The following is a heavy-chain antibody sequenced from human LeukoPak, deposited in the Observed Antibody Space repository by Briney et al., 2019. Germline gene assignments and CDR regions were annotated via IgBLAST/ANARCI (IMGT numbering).Heavy chain of an antibody. Sequence: WASVKVSCKASGYTFTSCYMHWVRQAPGQGLEWMGIINPSGGSTSYAQKFQGRVTMTRDMSTSTVYMELSSLRSEDTAVYYCARALPHRRLMDTTMEQHWFDPWGQGTLVTVSS. V-gene: IGHV1-46*01. J-gene: IGHJ5*02. CDR3: ARALPHRRLMDTTMEQHWFDP. CDR2: INPSGGST. D-gene: IGHD5-18*01. CDR1: GYTFTSCY.